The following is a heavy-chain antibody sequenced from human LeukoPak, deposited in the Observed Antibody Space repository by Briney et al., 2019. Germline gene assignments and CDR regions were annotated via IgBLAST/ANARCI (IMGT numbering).Heavy chain of an antibody. CDR3: ARPRIRRVSSGYWFDY. CDR2: MNPNSGNT. Sequence: VASVKVSCKASGYTFTSYDINWVRQATGQGLEWMGWMNPNSGNTGYAQEFQGRVTMTRNTSISTAYMELSSLRSEDTAVYYCARPRIRRVSSGYWFDYWGQGTLVTVSS. CDR1: GYTFTSYD. J-gene: IGHJ4*02. V-gene: IGHV1-8*01. D-gene: IGHD3-22*01.